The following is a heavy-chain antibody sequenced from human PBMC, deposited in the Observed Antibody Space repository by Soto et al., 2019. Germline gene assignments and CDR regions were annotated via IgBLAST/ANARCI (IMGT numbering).Heavy chain of an antibody. D-gene: IGHD3-22*01. V-gene: IGHV1-46*01. J-gene: IGHJ5*02. CDR1: GCTFTSYY. CDR2: INASGGNT. Sequence: ASVKVSCKASGCTFTSYYMHWVRQAPGQGLEWMGRINASGGNTSYAQKFQGRVTMTRDTSASTAYMELSSLRSEDTAVYYCARERYYDPSGFDDWGQGTLVTVSS. CDR3: ARERYYDPSGFDD.